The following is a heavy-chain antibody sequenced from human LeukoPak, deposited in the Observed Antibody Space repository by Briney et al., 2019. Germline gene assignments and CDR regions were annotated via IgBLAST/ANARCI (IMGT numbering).Heavy chain of an antibody. Sequence: SETLSLTCAVYGGSFSGYYWSWIRQPPGKGLEWIGEINHSGSTNYNPSLKSRVTISVDTSKNQFSLKLSSVTAGDTAVYYCARGLRAVAGKDYWGQGTLVTVSP. J-gene: IGHJ4*02. CDR1: GGSFSGYY. CDR3: ARGLRAVAGKDY. CDR2: INHSGST. V-gene: IGHV4-34*01. D-gene: IGHD6-19*01.